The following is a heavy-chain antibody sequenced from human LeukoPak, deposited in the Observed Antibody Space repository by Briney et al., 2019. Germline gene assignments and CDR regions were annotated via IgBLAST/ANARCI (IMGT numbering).Heavy chain of an antibody. CDR2: INPNSGGT. Sequence: ASVKVSCKASGYTFTGYYMHWVRQAPGQGLEWMGRINPNSGGTNYAQKFQGRVTMTRDTSISTVYMELSRLRSDDTAVYYCASGRGSSGSQEAFDYWGQGTLVTVSS. J-gene: IGHJ4*02. V-gene: IGHV1-2*06. CDR1: GYTFTGYY. CDR3: ASGRGSSGSQEAFDY. D-gene: IGHD6-19*01.